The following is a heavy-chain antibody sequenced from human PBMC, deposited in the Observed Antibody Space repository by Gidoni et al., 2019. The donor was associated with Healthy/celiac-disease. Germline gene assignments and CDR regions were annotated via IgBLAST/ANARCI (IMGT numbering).Heavy chain of an antibody. V-gene: IGHV4-59*01. D-gene: IGHD4-17*01. CDR2: IYYSGST. CDR3: ARVPTVTTGYFDL. Sequence: QVQLQESGPGLVKPSETLSLTCTVSGGSISSYYWSWIRQPPGKGLEWIGYIYYSGSTNYNPSLKSRVTISVDTSKNQFSLKLSSVTAADTAVYYCARVPTVTTGYFDLWGRGTLVTVSS. J-gene: IGHJ2*01. CDR1: GGSISSYY.